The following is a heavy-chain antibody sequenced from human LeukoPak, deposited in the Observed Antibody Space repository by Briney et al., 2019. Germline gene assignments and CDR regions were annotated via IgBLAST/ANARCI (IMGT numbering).Heavy chain of an antibody. CDR1: GGTFSSYA. CDR2: IIPVFGTA. V-gene: IGHV1-69*13. Sequence: SVKVSCKASGGTFSSYAISWVRQAPGQGLEWMGGIIPVFGTANYAQKFQGRVTITADESTSTAYMELSSLRSEDTAVYYCARGGGSYSWDAFDIWGQGTMVTVSS. D-gene: IGHD1-26*01. J-gene: IGHJ3*02. CDR3: ARGGGSYSWDAFDI.